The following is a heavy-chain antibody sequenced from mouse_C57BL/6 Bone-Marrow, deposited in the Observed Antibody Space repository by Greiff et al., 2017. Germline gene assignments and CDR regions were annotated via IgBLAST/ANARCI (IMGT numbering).Heavy chain of an antibody. CDR1: GFNIKNTY. D-gene: IGHD1-1*01. CDR3: ARDGRPIRYRFAY. Sequence: EVQLQQSVAELVRPGASVKLSCTASGFNIKNTYMHWVKQRPEQGLEWIGRIDPANGNTKSAPKFQGKATITADTASNTAYLKLRSLTSEDTAIYYCARDGRPIRYRFAYWGQGTLVTVSA. CDR2: IDPANGNT. J-gene: IGHJ3*01. V-gene: IGHV14-3*01.